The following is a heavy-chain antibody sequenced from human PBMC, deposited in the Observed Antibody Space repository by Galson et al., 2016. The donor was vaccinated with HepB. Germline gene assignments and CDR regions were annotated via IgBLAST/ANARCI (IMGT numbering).Heavy chain of an antibody. D-gene: IGHD6-6*01. CDR2: IHPDGSET. V-gene: IGHV3-7*02. CDR1: GITLSSSW. Sequence: SLRLSCAASGITLSSSWMRWIRQAAGKGLEWVANIHPDGSETYYVDSVKGRFTISRDNAKNSLYLQMNSLRVEDTAVYYCATSTSSVGHWGQGTLVTVSS. CDR3: ATSTSSVGH. J-gene: IGHJ5*02.